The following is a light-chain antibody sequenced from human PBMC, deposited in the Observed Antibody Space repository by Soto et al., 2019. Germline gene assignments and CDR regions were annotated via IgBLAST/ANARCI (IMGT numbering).Light chain of an antibody. J-gene: IGLJ2*01. V-gene: IGLV2-14*01. CDR2: EVS. CDR1: SSDVGGYNY. Sequence: QSVLTQPASVSGSPGQSITISCTGTSSDVGGYNYVSWYQHHPGKAPKLIIHEVSNRPSGISDRFSGSKSGNTASLTISGLQPEDEADYYCSSYRDTNTYVIFGGGTKVTVL. CDR3: SSYRDTNTYVI.